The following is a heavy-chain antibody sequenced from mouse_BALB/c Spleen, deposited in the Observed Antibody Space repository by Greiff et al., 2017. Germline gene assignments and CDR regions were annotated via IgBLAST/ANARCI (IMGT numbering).Heavy chain of an antibody. J-gene: IGHJ4*01. CDR3: AREWQHRDVNAMDY. D-gene: IGHD6-1*01. CDR2: ISSGGSYT. V-gene: IGHV5-9-4*01. CDR1: GFTFSSYA. Sequence: EVHLVESGGGLVKPGGSLKLSCAASGFTFSSYAMSWVRQSPEKRLEWVAEISSGGSYTYYPDTVTGRFTISRDNAKNTLYLEMSSLRSEDTAMYYCAREWQHRDVNAMDYWGQGTSVTVSS.